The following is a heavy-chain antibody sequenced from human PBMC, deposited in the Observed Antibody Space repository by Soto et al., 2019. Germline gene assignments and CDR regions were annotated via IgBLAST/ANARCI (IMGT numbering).Heavy chain of an antibody. CDR2: IGTAADT. CDR3: VRARGGEYFGEQLS. Sequence: EVQLVESGGGLVQPGGSLRLSCAASGFTFSLYDMYWVRQATGKSLEWVSAIGTAADTYYPGSVQGRFIISRDNANNFLYLQMNCLRAGDTAVYYCVRARGGEYFGEQLSWGQGTLVTVSS. J-gene: IGHJ4*02. V-gene: IGHV3-13*04. CDR1: GFTFSLYD. D-gene: IGHD3-10*01.